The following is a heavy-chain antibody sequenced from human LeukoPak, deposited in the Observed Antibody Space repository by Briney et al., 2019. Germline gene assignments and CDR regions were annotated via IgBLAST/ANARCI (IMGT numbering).Heavy chain of an antibody. CDR1: GFTFSDYY. Sequence: PGGSLRLSCAASGFTFSDYYMSWIRQAPGKGLEWVSYISSSSSYTNYADSVKGRFTISRDNAKNSLYLQMNSLRAEDTAVYYCARGPRWDIVVVPAALATDGGQRTLVTVSS. J-gene: IGHJ4*02. CDR3: ARGPRWDIVVVPAALATD. CDR2: ISSSSSYT. V-gene: IGHV3-11*06. D-gene: IGHD2-2*01.